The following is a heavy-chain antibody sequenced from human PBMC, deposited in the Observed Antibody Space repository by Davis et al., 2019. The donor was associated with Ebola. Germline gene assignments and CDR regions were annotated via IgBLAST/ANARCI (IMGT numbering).Heavy chain of an antibody. D-gene: IGHD3-10*01. J-gene: IGHJ5*02. V-gene: IGHV4-59*12. CDR2: IYYSGST. Sequence: SETLSLTCTVSGGSISSYYWSWIRQPPGKGLEWIGYIYYSGSTNYNPSLKSRVTISVDTSKNQFSLKLSSVTAADTAVYYCARGVWFGEGNWFDPWGQGTLVTVSS. CDR3: ARGVWFGEGNWFDP. CDR1: GGSISSYY.